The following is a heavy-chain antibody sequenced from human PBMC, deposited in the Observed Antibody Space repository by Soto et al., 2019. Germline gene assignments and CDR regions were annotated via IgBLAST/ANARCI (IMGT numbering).Heavy chain of an antibody. CDR2: ISNDGRRK. Sequence: GGSLRLSCAASGFSLSTNTMHWVRQVPGKGLEWVASISNDGRRKYYADFVKGRFTISRDTANNILYLEMNSLRAEDTSLYYCARVATAMTYDFWGKGTQVTVSS. D-gene: IGHD2-21*02. CDR1: GFSLSTNT. CDR3: ARVATAMTYDF. J-gene: IGHJ4*02. V-gene: IGHV3-30*04.